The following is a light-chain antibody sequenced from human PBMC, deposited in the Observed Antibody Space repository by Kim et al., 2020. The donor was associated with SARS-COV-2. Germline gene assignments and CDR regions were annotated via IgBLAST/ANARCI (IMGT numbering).Light chain of an antibody. CDR1: HTVGRNS. J-gene: IGKJ5*01. Sequence: SPGERASLSCCASHTVGRNSLACFQQKPGQAPRLLIHGASPSATGIPDRFSGSGSGTVFSLTISRLEPEDFTVYYCQQYASAPNTFGQGTRLEIK. CDR3: QQYASAPNT. V-gene: IGKV3-20*01. CDR2: GAS.